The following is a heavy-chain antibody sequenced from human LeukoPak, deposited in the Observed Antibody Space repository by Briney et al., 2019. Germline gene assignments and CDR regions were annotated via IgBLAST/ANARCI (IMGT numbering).Heavy chain of an antibody. V-gene: IGHV3-74*01. CDR2: IDSDGSTT. CDR3: ARGQAGAFDI. Sequence: PGGSLRLSCAASGFTFSSYAMSWVRQAPGKGLVWVSRIDSDGSTTTYADSVKGRFTISRDNAKSTVYLQMNSLRVEDTALYYCARGQAGAFDIRGQGTMVTVSS. J-gene: IGHJ3*02. D-gene: IGHD3-10*01. CDR1: GFTFSSYA.